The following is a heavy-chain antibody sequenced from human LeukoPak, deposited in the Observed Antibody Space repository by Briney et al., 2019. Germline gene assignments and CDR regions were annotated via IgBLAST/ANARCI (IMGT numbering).Heavy chain of an antibody. J-gene: IGHJ4*02. CDR1: GFTFSSNS. CDR3: ATGSGLWSPDY. Sequence: GGSLRLSCSASGFTFSSNSMHWVRQVPGKGLEYVAAISSNGGDSYYADSVKGRFTISRDNSKNTLYLQMSSLRVEDTALYYCATGSGLWSPDYWGQGTLVTVSS. CDR2: ISSNGGDS. D-gene: IGHD5-18*01. V-gene: IGHV3-64D*06.